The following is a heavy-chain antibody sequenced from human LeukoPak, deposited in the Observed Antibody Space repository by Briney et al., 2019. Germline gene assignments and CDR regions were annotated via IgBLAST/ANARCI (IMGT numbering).Heavy chain of an antibody. CDR3: ARVGGGQGYVSDY. CDR2: INTGGSTI. D-gene: IGHD3-10*02. V-gene: IGHV3-48*03. J-gene: IGHJ4*02. CDR1: GFTFSSYE. Sequence: GGSLRLSCAASGFTFSSYEMNWVRQAPGKGLEWASFINTGGSTIYYADSVKGRFTISRDNAKNSLYLQMNNLRAEDTAVYYCARVGGGQGYVSDYWGQGTLVTVSS.